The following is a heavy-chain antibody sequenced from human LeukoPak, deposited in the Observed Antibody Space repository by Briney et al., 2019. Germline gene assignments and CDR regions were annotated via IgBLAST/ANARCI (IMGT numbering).Heavy chain of an antibody. CDR2: IIPIFGTA. V-gene: IGHV1-69*13. J-gene: IGHJ4*02. CDR1: GGTFSSYA. Sequence: SVKVSCKASGGTFSSYAISWVRQAPGQGLEWMGGIIPIFGTANYAQKFQGRVTITADESTSTAYMELSSLRSEDTAVYYCASPRYSSSWSPYYFDYWGQGTLVTVSS. CDR3: ASPRYSSSWSPYYFDY. D-gene: IGHD6-13*01.